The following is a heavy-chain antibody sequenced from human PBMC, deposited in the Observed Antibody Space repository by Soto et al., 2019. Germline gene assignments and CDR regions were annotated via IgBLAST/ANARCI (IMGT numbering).Heavy chain of an antibody. CDR2: ISYSGST. V-gene: IGHV4-59*01. J-gene: IGHJ4*02. CDR3: ARRGYLDS. Sequence: SETLSLTCTVSGGSISGYYWSWIRQPPGKRLEWIGNISYSGSTNYNPSLKSRVTMSVDTSKNQFSLRLNSVTAADTAVYYCARRGYLDSWGQGTLVTVSS. CDR1: GGSISGYY. D-gene: IGHD3-10*01.